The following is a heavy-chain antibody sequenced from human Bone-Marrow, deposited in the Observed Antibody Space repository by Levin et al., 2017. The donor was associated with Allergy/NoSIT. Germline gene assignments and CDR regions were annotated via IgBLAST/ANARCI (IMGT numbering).Heavy chain of an antibody. V-gene: IGHV1-18*01. CDR1: GYTFTFYG. J-gene: IGHJ4*02. Sequence: ASVKVSCRASGYTFTFYGISWVRQAPGQGLEWMGWISPYNGDTHYAQKLQGRVTMTTDTSTNIAYMVLRSLRSDDTAVYYCAGENAGPSGLWSRYRGFDYWGQGALVTVSS. CDR2: ISPYNGDT. CDR3: AGENAGPSGLWSRYRGFDY. D-gene: IGHD3-3*01.